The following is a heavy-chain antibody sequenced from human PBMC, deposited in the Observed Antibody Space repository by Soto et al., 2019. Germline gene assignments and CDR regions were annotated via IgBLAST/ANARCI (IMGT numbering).Heavy chain of an antibody. CDR3: ERYQNGDYFNYGMDV. Sequence: GGSLRLSFAVSGFTVSSNYMSWVRQAPGKGLEWVSVIYSGGSTYYADSVKGRFTISRDNSKNTLYLQMNSLRAEDKAVYYCERYQNGDYFNYGMDVWGQGTTVPVSS. J-gene: IGHJ6*02. CDR2: IYSGGST. CDR1: GFTVSSNY. V-gene: IGHV3-53*01. D-gene: IGHD4-17*01.